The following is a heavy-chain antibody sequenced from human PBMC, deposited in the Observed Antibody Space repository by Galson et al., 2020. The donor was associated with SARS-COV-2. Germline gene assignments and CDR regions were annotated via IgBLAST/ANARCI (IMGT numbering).Heavy chain of an antibody. D-gene: IGHD2-15*01. CDR1: GFTFSSYE. CDR3: ARGEVVAATGDY. Sequence: GGSLRLSCAASGFTFSSYEMNWVRQAPGKGLEWVSYISSSGSTIYYADSVKGRFTISRDNAKNSLYLQMNSLRAEDTAVYYCARGEVVAATGDYWGQGTLVTVSS. J-gene: IGHJ4*02. CDR2: ISSSGSTI. V-gene: IGHV3-48*03.